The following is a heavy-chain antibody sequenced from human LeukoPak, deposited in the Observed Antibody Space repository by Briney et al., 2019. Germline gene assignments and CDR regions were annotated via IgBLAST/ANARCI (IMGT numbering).Heavy chain of an antibody. CDR2: IWYEGSKR. CDR1: GFTFSSYG. D-gene: IGHD3-16*01. J-gene: IGHJ4*02. Sequence: PGGSLRLSCTASGFTFSSYGMHWVRQAPGKGLAWVAVIWYEGSKRQYADPVKGSFTISRDNYGNTVFVQMNSLRPEDRAVYYCARGDSYDLFELWGLETRVTVS. V-gene: IGHV3-33*01. CDR3: ARGDSYDLFEL.